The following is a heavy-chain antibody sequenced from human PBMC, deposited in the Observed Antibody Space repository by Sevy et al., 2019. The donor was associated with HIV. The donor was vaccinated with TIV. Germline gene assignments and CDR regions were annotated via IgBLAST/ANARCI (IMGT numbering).Heavy chain of an antibody. CDR1: RFTFSSYW. D-gene: IGHD3-22*01. J-gene: IGHJ4*02. CDR3: ARSPGGDYYDSSGYYDY. V-gene: IGHV3-74*01. CDR2: INSDGSST. Sequence: GGSLRLSCAASRFTFSSYWMHWVRQAPGKGLVWVSRINSDGSSTSYADSVKGRFTISRDNAKNTLYLQMSSLRAEDTAVYYCARSPGGDYYDSSGYYDYWGQGTLVTVSS.